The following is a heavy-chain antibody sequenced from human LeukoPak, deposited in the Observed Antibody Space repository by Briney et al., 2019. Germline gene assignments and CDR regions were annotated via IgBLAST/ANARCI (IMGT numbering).Heavy chain of an antibody. CDR3: AGRRVLDASFDY. CDR1: GFTVSNNY. V-gene: IGHV3-66*02. J-gene: IGHJ4*02. D-gene: IGHD3-16*01. CDR2: IYSGDNT. Sequence: PGGSLRLSCAAFGFTVSNNYMSWVRPAPGKGLEWVSDIYSGDNTYYVESVKGRFTISRDNSKNTLFLQMDRLRAEDTAVYYCAGRRVLDASFDYWGQGTLVTVSS.